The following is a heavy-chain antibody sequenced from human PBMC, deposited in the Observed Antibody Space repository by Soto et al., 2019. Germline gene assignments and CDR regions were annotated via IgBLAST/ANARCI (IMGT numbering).Heavy chain of an antibody. CDR2: INPNSGGT. CDR3: ARGGSYSDEYDAFDI. D-gene: IGHD4-17*01. CDR1: GYTFTGYY. Sequence: ASVKVSXKASGYTFTGYYMHWVRQAPGQGLEWMGWINPNSGGTNYAQKFQGWVTMTRDTSISTAYMELSRLRSDDTAVYYCARGGSYSDEYDAFDIWGQGTMVTVSS. J-gene: IGHJ3*02. V-gene: IGHV1-2*04.